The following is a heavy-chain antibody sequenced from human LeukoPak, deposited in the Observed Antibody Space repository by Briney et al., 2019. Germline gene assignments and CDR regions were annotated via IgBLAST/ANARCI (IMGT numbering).Heavy chain of an antibody. Sequence: KASETLSLTCAVSGGSISSGGYSWSWIRQPPGKGLEWIGYIYHSGSTYYNPSLKSRVTISVDRSKNQFSLKLSSVTAADTAVYYCASGGYDYVWGSYRSHAFDIWGQGTMVTVSS. V-gene: IGHV4-30-2*01. CDR2: IYHSGST. D-gene: IGHD3-16*02. CDR3: ASGGYDYVWGSYRSHAFDI. CDR1: GGSISSGGYS. J-gene: IGHJ3*02.